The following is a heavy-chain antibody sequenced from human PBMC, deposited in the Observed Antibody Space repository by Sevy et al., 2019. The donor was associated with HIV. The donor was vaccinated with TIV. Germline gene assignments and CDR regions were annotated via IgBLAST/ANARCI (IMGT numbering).Heavy chain of an antibody. CDR2: IIPIFGTA. D-gene: IGHD2-2*01. CDR1: GGTFSSYA. J-gene: IGHJ4*02. CDR3: ARRSSSIGCCPGFDY. Sequence: ASVKVSCKASGGTFSSYAISWVRQAPGQGLEWMGGIIPIFGTANYAQKFQGRVTITADESTSTAYMELSSLGSEDTAVYVCARRSSSIGCCPGFDYWGQGTLVTVSS. V-gene: IGHV1-69*13.